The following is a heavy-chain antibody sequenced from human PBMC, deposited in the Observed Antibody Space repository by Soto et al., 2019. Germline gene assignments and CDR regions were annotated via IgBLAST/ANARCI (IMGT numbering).Heavy chain of an antibody. CDR3: AKDSRDYYDSRGYYGAGYYYYGMDV. CDR1: GFTFSSYA. V-gene: IGHV3-23*01. D-gene: IGHD3-22*01. CDR2: ISGSGGST. J-gene: IGHJ6*02. Sequence: EVQLLESGGGLVQPGGSLRLSCAASGFTFSSYAMSWVRQAPGKGLEWVSAISGSGGSTYYADSVKGRFTISRDNSKNTLYLQMNSLRAEDTAVYYCAKDSRDYYDSRGYYGAGYYYYGMDVWGQGTTVTVSS.